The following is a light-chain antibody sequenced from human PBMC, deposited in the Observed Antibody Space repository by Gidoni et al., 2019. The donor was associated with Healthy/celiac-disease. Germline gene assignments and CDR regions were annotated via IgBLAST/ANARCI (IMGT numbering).Light chain of an antibody. J-gene: IGKJ2*02. V-gene: IGKV1-39*01. CDR1: QSISSY. CDR2: AVS. Sequence: DIHITHSPSSLSASVGDRVTITCRASQSISSYLNLYQQKPGKAPKPLIYAVSSLQSGVPSRFSGSRAGTNFTLPISSLQPEDFATYYCQQSYNTQGTFGQGTKLEIK. CDR3: QQSYNTQGT.